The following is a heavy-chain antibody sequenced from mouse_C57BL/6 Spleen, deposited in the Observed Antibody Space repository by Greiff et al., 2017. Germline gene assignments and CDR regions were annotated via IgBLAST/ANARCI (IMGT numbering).Heavy chain of an antibody. CDR3: ARYYYGNWDAMDY. V-gene: IGHV14-3*01. CDR1: GFNIKNTY. J-gene: IGHJ4*01. D-gene: IGHD2-1*01. Sequence: EVQLQQSVAELVRPGASVKLSCTASGFNIKNTYMHWVKQRPEQGLEWIGRIDPANGNTTYAPKFPGKATITADTSSNTAYLQLSSLTSEDTAIYYCARYYYGNWDAMDYWGQGTSVTVSS. CDR2: IDPANGNT.